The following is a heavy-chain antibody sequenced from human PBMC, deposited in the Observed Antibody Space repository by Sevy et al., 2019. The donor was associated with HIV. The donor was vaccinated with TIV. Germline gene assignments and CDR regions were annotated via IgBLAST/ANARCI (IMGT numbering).Heavy chain of an antibody. V-gene: IGHV3-23*01. CDR2: ISGGGGST. Sequence: GGSLRLSCAASGFTFSNYGMSWVRQAPGKGLEWVSGISGGGGSTYYEDSVKGRFTISRDNSKNTLYLQMNSLRAEDTAVYYCVIVCSSTTCRPYGMDVWGQGTTVTVSS. CDR1: GFTFSNYG. J-gene: IGHJ6*02. D-gene: IGHD2-2*01. CDR3: VIVCSSTTCRPYGMDV.